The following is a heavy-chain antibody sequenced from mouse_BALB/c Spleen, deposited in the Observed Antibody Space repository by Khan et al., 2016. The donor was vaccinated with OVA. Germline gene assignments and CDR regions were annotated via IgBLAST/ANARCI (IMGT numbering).Heavy chain of an antibody. CDR2: INPNNGDS. CDR1: GYTFTSYY. Sequence: QVQLKQSGAELVKPGTSVKISCKASGYTFTSYYMYWVKQRPGQCLEWIGGINPNNGDSNFNEKFKSKATLTVDKSSSTAYMQLGILTSEDSAVYYCARSGYGNPFAYWGQGTLVTVSA. D-gene: IGHD2-1*01. CDR3: ARSGYGNPFAY. J-gene: IGHJ3*01. V-gene: IGHV1S81*02.